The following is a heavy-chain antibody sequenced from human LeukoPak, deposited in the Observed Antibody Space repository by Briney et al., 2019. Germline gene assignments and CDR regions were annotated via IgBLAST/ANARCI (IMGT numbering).Heavy chain of an antibody. CDR3: ASNYGDYDY. Sequence: SQTLSLTCAVSGVSISGGGYSWSWIRQPPGKGLEWIGSFYYSVSTAFNPSLKSRLSISVDPSKNQFSLKLSSVTAADTAVYYCASNYGDYDYWGQGTLVTVSS. D-gene: IGHD4-17*01. CDR1: GVSISGGGYS. CDR2: FYYSVST. J-gene: IGHJ4*02. V-gene: IGHV4-30-4*07.